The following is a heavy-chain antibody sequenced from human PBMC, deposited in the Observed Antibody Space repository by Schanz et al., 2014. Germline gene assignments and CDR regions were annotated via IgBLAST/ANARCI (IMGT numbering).Heavy chain of an antibody. CDR3: ARGKWDLGAD. V-gene: IGHV4-38-2*02. Sequence: QVPLQESGPGLVKPSETLSLTCSVSGYSISSDYYWGWIRQFPGGGLEWIGIISHTGNTYYHPSLLSRVPISLDTPKNLFSLNLSSVTAADTAVYYCARGKWDLGADWGQGILVTVSS. CDR2: ISHTGNT. CDR1: GYSISSDYY. J-gene: IGHJ4*02. D-gene: IGHD1-26*01.